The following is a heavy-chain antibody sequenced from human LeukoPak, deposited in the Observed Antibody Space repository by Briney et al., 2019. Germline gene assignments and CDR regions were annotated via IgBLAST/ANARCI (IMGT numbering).Heavy chain of an antibody. CDR3: ARGVRSANRYSFDY. CDR1: GGTFSSYA. D-gene: IGHD1/OR15-1a*01. Sequence: SVKVSCKASGGTFSSYAISWVRQAPGQGLEWMGRIIPILGIANYAQKFQGRVTITADKSTSTAYMELSSLRSEDTAVYYCARGVRSANRYSFDYWGQGTLVTVSS. J-gene: IGHJ4*02. V-gene: IGHV1-69*04. CDR2: IIPILGIA.